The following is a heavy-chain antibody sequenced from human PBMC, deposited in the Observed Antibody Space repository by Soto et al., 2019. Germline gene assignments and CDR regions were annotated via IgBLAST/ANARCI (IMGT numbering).Heavy chain of an antibody. V-gene: IGHV4-59*01. CDR3: ARVYSSRWYYFDH. D-gene: IGHD6-13*01. CDR1: GGSISNYY. J-gene: IGHJ4*02. CDR2: INYSGST. Sequence: QVQLQESGPGLLKPSETLSLTCTVSGGSISNYYWSWIRQPPGKGLEWIGHINYSGSTNYNPSLKSRVTISIDTSRNQFSLRLSSVTAAATAVYYCARVYSSRWYYFDHWGQGTLVTVSS.